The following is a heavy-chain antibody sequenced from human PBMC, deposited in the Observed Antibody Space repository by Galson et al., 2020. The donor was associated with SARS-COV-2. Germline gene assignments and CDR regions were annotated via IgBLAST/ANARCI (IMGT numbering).Heavy chain of an antibody. V-gene: IGHV3-33*01. J-gene: IGHJ4*02. Sequence: GESLKISCAASGLTFSNYGMHWVRQAPGKGLEWVAVIWYDGSNKYYRDSVKGRFTISRDNSKNTLYLQMNSLRAEDTAVYYCARDPTGGNGYFDYWGQGTLVTVSS. CDR3: ARDPTGGNGYFDY. CDR1: GLTFSNYG. D-gene: IGHD3-16*01. CDR2: IWYDGSNK.